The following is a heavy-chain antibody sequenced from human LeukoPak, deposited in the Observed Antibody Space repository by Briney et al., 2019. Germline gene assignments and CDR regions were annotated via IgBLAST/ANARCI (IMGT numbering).Heavy chain of an antibody. CDR1: GGSFSGYY. J-gene: IGHJ5*02. D-gene: IGHD3-22*01. CDR2: INHSGST. V-gene: IGHV4-34*01. CDR3: ATFTYYYDSSGYSTT. Sequence: SETLSLTCAVYGGSFSGYYWSWIRQPPGKGLEWIGQINHSGSTNYSPSLKSRVTISVDTSKNQFSLKLSSVTAADTAVYYCATFTYYYDSSGYSTTWGQGTLVTVSS.